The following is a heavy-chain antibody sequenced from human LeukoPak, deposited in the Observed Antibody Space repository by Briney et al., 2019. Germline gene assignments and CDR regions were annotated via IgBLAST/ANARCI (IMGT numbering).Heavy chain of an antibody. J-gene: IGHJ4*02. CDR1: GFTFSSYG. V-gene: IGHV3-30*18. CDR2: ISYDGSNK. CDR3: AKDRAEMAIFDY. Sequence: GGSLRLSCAASGFTFSSYGMHWVRQAPGKGLEWVAVISYDGSNKYYADSVKGRFTISRDNSKNTLYLQMNSLRAEDTAVYYCAKDRAEMAIFDYWGQGTLVTVSS. D-gene: IGHD2-8*01.